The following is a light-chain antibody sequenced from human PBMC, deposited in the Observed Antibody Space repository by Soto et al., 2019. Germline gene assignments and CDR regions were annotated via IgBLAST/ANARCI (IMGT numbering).Light chain of an antibody. CDR2: GAS. CDR1: QSVSSN. Sequence: EIVMTQSPATLAVSPLERATLSCSASQSVSSNLAWYQQKPRQAPRLLIYGASTRATGIPARFSGSGSGTEFTLAISSLQSEDFAVYYCQQYNNWPPWTFGQGTKVDIK. J-gene: IGKJ1*01. CDR3: QQYNNWPPWT. V-gene: IGKV3-15*01.